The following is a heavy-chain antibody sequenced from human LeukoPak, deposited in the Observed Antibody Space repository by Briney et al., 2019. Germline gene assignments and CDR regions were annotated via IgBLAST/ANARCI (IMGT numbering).Heavy chain of an antibody. CDR1: GFTFSSYG. V-gene: IGHV3-30*02. CDR3: AREPPGVLRYFHWTPPY. Sequence: GGSLRLSCAASGFTFSSYGMHWVRQAPGKGLEWAAFIRYDGSNKYYADSVKGRFTISRDNSKNTLYLQMNSLRAEDTAVYYCAREPPGVLRYFHWTPPYWGQGTLVTVSS. D-gene: IGHD3-9*01. J-gene: IGHJ4*02. CDR2: IRYDGSNK.